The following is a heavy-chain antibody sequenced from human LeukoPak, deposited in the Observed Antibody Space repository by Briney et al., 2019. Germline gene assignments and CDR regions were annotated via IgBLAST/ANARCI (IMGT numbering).Heavy chain of an antibody. CDR3: ARRYYDFWSGYSYYFDY. V-gene: IGHV3-7*01. J-gene: IGHJ4*02. CDR1: GFTFRNHG. D-gene: IGHD3-3*01. Sequence: GGSLRLSCAASGFTFRNHGMNWVRQAPGKGLEWVANIKQDGSEKDYVDSVKGRFTISRDNAKNSLYLQMNSLRAEDTAVYSCARRYYDFWSGYSYYFDYWGQGTLVTVSS. CDR2: IKQDGSEK.